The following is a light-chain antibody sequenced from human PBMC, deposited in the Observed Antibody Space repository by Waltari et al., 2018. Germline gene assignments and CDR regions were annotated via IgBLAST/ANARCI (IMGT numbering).Light chain of an antibody. Sequence: EIVLTQSPATLSLSPGERATLSCWASQNIGRHLAWYQQRPGQAPSLVIYDASNRATGIPARFSGSGSGTDFTLTISSLQSEDFAVYYCQQYNNWPPITFGQGTRLEIK. CDR3: QQYNNWPPIT. J-gene: IGKJ5*01. CDR2: DAS. V-gene: IGKV3D-15*01. CDR1: QNIGRH.